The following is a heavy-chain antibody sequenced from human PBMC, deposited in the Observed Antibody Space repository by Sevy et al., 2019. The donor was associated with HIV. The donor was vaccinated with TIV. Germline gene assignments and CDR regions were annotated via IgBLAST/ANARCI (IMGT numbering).Heavy chain of an antibody. D-gene: IGHD1-1*01. CDR3: ARGGATGTRVY. CDR2: IIPIFGKV. J-gene: IGHJ4*02. V-gene: IGHV1-69*13. CDR1: GGTFSSYG. Sequence: ASVKVSCKASGGTFSSYGLSWVRQAPGQGLEWMGGIIPIFGKVNYAQKFQGRVTSTADESTITAYMELSSLGSEDTAGYYCARGGATGTRVYWGQGTLVTVSS.